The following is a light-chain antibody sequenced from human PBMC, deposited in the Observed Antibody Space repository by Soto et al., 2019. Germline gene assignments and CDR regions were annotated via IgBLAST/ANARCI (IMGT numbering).Light chain of an antibody. CDR1: QSVSSN. CDR2: GAS. CDR3: QQYNNWPRT. V-gene: IGKV3-15*01. Sequence: EILLTQSPCTLSLSPGERATLSCRASQSVSSNLAWYQQKPGQAPRLLIYGASTRATGIPARFSGSGSGTEFTLTISSLQSEDFELYYCQQYNNWPRTFGQGTKVDIK. J-gene: IGKJ1*01.